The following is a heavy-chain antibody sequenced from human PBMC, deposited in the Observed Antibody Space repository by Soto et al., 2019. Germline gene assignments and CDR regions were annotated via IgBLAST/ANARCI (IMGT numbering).Heavy chain of an antibody. J-gene: IGHJ5*02. CDR2: IYHSGIT. Sequence: SETLSLTCAVSGGSISSSYWWTWVRQAPGKGLQWIGEIYHSGITNYNPSLRSRVSMSVDKSNNEFSLSLTSVTAADTAVYYCATLPPRIVVGFTEMPTWGQGRLVTVS. CDR1: GGSISSSYW. CDR3: ATLPPRIVVGFTEMPT. V-gene: IGHV4-4*02. D-gene: IGHD2-21*01.